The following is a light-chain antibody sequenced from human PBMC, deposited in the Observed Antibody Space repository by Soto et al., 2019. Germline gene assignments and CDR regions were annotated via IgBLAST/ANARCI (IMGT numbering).Light chain of an antibody. J-gene: IGLJ1*01. V-gene: IGLV2-14*01. CDR3: SSHTSSGTYV. Sequence: QSALTQPATVSGSPGQSITISCTGTSSDVGGYKYVSWYQEHPGKAPKLMIYEVSNRPSGVSNRFSGSKSGNTASLTISGLQAEDEADYYCSSHTSSGTYVFGSGTKLTVL. CDR1: SSDVGGYKY. CDR2: EVS.